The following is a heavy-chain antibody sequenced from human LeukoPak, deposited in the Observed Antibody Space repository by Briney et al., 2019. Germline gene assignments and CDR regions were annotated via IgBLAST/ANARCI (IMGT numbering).Heavy chain of an antibody. Sequence: PGGSLRLSFSASGFTFNYYAMHWVRQAPGKGLEYVSLISSNGDNTYYADSLKGRFTISRDNSKNTVYLQMSSLRVEDTAVYYCMKGVYGSGSVPYWGQGTLVTVSS. CDR2: ISSNGDNT. CDR3: MKGVYGSGSVPY. J-gene: IGHJ4*02. V-gene: IGHV3-64D*08. CDR1: GFTFNYYA. D-gene: IGHD3-10*01.